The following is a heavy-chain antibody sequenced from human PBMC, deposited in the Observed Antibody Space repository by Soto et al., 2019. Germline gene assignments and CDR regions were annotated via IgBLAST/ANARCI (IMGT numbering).Heavy chain of an antibody. V-gene: IGHV1-18*04. CDR3: ARDKMIDDFGLGSFDY. D-gene: IGHD3-10*01. Sequence: KVSCKASGYTFTSFGVSWLRQAPGQGPEWMGWISGYNGKTKYANKVQGRVTLTTDTSRKTAYMELRSLRSDDTAVYYCARDKMIDDFGLGSFDYWGQGTVVTVSS. CDR2: ISGYNGKT. J-gene: IGHJ4*02. CDR1: GYTFTSFG.